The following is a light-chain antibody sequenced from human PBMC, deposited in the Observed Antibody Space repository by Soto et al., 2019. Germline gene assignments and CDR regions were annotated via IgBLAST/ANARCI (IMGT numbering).Light chain of an antibody. V-gene: IGLV2-11*01. CDR2: DVS. J-gene: IGLJ1*01. Sequence: QSVLTQPRSVSGSPGQSVTISCTGTVSDVGSYNYVSWYQHHPGKAPKLMVYDVSERPSGVPDRFSGSKSGNTASLTISDLQAEDEADYYRQSYDSSLNEHGFGPGTKVTVL. CDR3: QSYDSSLNEHG. CDR1: VSDVGSYNY.